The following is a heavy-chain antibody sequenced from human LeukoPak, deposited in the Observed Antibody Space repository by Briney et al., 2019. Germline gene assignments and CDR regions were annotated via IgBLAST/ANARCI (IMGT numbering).Heavy chain of an antibody. Sequence: PGGSLRLSCAASGFTFSDYYMSWIRQAPGKGLEWVGFIRSKAYGGTTEYAASVKGRFTISRDDSKSIAYLQMNSLKTEDTAVYYCTRVIEELLFFYYWGQGTLVTVSS. CDR2: IRSKAYGGTT. D-gene: IGHD1-26*01. CDR3: TRVIEELLFFYY. V-gene: IGHV3-49*03. CDR1: GFTFSDYY. J-gene: IGHJ4*02.